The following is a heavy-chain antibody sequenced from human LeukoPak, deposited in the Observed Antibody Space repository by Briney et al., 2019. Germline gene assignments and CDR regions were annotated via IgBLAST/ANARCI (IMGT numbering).Heavy chain of an antibody. CDR1: GDSISSASYY. CDR3: ARARVEVGRTTGTTWFDP. V-gene: IGHV4-61*01. J-gene: IGHJ5*02. D-gene: IGHD1-1*01. CDR2: IYYSGST. Sequence: PSQTLSLTCTVSGDSISSASYYWSWIRQPPGKGLEWIGYIYYSGSTNYNPSLKSRVTISVDTSKNQFSLKLSSVTAADTAVYYCARARVEVGRTTGTTWFDPWGQGTLVTVSS.